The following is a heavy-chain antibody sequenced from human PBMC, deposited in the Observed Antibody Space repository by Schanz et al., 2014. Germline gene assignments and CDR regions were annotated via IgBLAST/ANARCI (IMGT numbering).Heavy chain of an antibody. Sequence: QVQLLQSGSEVKKPGASVKVSCEISGYTVSALAMHWVRQAPGKGLEWLGGFDVEDGETIYAQKFQGRVTMTEDTSTETAYMELSGLRSGDTAVYYCARDLIAAAESWFDPWGQGTPITVSS. D-gene: IGHD6-13*01. V-gene: IGHV1-24*01. CDR3: ARDLIAAAESWFDP. CDR1: GYTVSALA. J-gene: IGHJ5*02. CDR2: FDVEDGET.